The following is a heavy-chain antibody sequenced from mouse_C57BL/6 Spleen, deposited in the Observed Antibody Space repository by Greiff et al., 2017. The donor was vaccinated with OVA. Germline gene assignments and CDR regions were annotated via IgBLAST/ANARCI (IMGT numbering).Heavy chain of an antibody. CDR1: GYTFTSYW. J-gene: IGHJ4*01. V-gene: IGHV1-61*01. D-gene: IGHD1-1*01. CDR3: ARGGKNYGSSAMDY. CDR2: IYPSDSET. Sequence: QVQLQQSGAELVRPGSSVKLSCKASGYTFTSYWMDWVKQRPGQGLEWIGNIYPSDSETHYNQKFKDKATLTVDKSSSPAYMQLSSLTSEDSAVYYCARGGKNYGSSAMDYWGQGTSVTVSS.